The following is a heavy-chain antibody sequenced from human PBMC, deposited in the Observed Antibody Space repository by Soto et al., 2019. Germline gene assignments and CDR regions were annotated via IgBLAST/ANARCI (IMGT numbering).Heavy chain of an antibody. J-gene: IGHJ4*02. CDR1: GFTFSSYG. CDR2: ISYDGSNK. D-gene: IGHD6-13*01. CDR3: AKAPVSPRPHIAAAGTDY. Sequence: GGSLRLSCAASGFTFSSYGMHWVRQAPGKGLEWVAVISYDGSNKYYADSVKGRFTISRDNSKNTLYLQMNSLRAEDTAVYYCAKAPVSPRPHIAAAGTDYWGQGTLVTVYS. V-gene: IGHV3-30*18.